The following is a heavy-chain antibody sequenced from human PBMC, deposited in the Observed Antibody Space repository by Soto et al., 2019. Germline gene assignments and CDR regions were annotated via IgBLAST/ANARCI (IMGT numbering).Heavy chain of an antibody. Sequence: SETLSLTCTVSGGSISSYYWSWIRQPPGKGLEWAGYIYYSGSTNYNPSLKSRVAISVDTSKNHFSLKLSSVTAADTAVYYCARYSSGWGLFDYCAQGTLVTVSS. J-gene: IGHJ4*02. CDR1: GGSISSYY. V-gene: IGHV4-59*08. CDR3: ARYSSGWGLFDY. CDR2: IYYSGST. D-gene: IGHD6-19*01.